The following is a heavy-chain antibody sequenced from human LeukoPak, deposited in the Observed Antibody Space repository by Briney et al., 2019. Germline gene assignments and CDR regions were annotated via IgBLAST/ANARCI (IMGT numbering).Heavy chain of an antibody. CDR1: GYTFTSYG. CDR3: AMPLAVAGNGKINYYYGMDV. Sequence: ASVKVSCKASGYTFTSYGISWVRQAPGQGLEWMGWISAYNGNTNYAQKLQGRVTMTTDTSTSTAYMELRSLRSDDTAVYYCAMPLAVAGNGKINYYYGMDVWGQGTTVTVSS. V-gene: IGHV1-18*01. CDR2: ISAYNGNT. D-gene: IGHD6-19*01. J-gene: IGHJ6*02.